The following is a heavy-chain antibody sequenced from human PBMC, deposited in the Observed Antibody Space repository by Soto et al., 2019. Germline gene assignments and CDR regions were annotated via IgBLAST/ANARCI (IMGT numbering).Heavy chain of an antibody. Sequence: KGARASVKVSCKASGYTFTSYGISWVRQAPGQGLEWMGWISAYNGNTNYAQKLQGRVTMTTDTSTSTAYMELRSLRSDDTAVYYCARDRSRSSGWYGAFDIWGQGTMVTVSS. CDR1: GYTFTSYG. V-gene: IGHV1-18*01. CDR2: ISAYNGNT. D-gene: IGHD6-19*01. J-gene: IGHJ3*02. CDR3: ARDRSRSSGWYGAFDI.